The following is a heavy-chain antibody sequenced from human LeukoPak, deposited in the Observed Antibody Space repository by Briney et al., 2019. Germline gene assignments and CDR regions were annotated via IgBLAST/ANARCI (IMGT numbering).Heavy chain of an antibody. Sequence: PSGTLSLTCAVSGDSISNDHWWSWVRQSPGKGLEWIGEIHQSESTNYNPSFDSRLTISVDKSKNQFSLKLRSVTAADTAVYYCARAGHYCLDYSGQGTLVTVSS. D-gene: IGHD3-10*01. CDR3: ARAGHYCLDY. J-gene: IGHJ4*02. CDR2: IHQSEST. CDR1: GDSISNDHW. V-gene: IGHV4-4*02.